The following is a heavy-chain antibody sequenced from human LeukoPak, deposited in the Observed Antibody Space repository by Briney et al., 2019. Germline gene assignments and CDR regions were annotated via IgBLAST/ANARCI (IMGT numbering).Heavy chain of an antibody. D-gene: IGHD6-13*01. V-gene: IGHV4-39*01. J-gene: IGHJ6*03. Sequence: SETLSLTCTVSGGSISSSSYYWGWIRQPPGKGLEWIGSIYYSGSTYYNPSLKSRVTISVDTSKNQFSLKLSSVTAADTAVYYCARHSSSSWYGRRYYYYYMDVWGKGTTVTISS. CDR1: GGSISSSSYY. CDR2: IYYSGST. CDR3: ARHSSSSWYGRRYYYYYMDV.